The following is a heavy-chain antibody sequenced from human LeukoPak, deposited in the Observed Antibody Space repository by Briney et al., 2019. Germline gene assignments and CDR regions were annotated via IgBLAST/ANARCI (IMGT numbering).Heavy chain of an antibody. V-gene: IGHV3-30*18. D-gene: IGHD5-18*01. CDR1: GFTFSSYG. Sequence: PGGSLRLSCAASGFTFSSYGMHWVRQAPGKGLDWVAVISNDGSKKYYADSVKGRFTISRDNSKNTLPLQVSSLRTEDTAVYYCAKDRYSYAFEYSDSWGQGTLVTVSS. CDR2: ISNDGSKK. J-gene: IGHJ4*02. CDR3: AKDRYSYAFEYSDS.